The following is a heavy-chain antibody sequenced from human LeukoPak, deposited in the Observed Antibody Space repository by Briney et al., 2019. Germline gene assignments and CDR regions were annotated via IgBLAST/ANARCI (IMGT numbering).Heavy chain of an antibody. CDR2: IYYSGST. CDR3: AGDGDSSGYYYNSYGFDY. J-gene: IGHJ4*02. D-gene: IGHD3-22*01. Sequence: SETLSLTCTVSGGSISGYYWSWIRQPPGKGLEWIGYIYYSGSTNYNPSLKSRVTISVDTSKNQFSLKLSSVTAADTAVYYCAGDGDSSGYYYNSYGFDYWGQGTLVTVSS. V-gene: IGHV4-59*01. CDR1: GGSISGYY.